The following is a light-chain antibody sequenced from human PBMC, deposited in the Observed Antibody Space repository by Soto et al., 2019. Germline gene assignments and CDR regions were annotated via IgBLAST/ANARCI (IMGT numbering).Light chain of an antibody. CDR1: QSIGND. Sequence: DVQMTQSPSSLSASVGDRVTITCRTSQSIGNDLNWYQQRPGKAPKLLIYASSSLPTRVPSRFSGRGSGTDFPLTLSSLHPEDFATYFYQHTYSAPFTFGPGTKVDVK. CDR3: QHTYSAPFT. V-gene: IGKV1-39*01. J-gene: IGKJ3*01. CDR2: ASS.